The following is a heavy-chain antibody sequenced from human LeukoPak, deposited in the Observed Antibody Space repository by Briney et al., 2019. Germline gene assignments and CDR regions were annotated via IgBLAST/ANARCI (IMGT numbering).Heavy chain of an antibody. CDR3: ARDLPYYDDSRPDDY. CDR1: GFTFSSYS. D-gene: IGHD3-22*01. V-gene: IGHV3-21*01. Sequence: GGSLRLSCAASGFTFSSYSMNWVRQAPGKGLEWVSSISSSSSYIYYADSVKGRFTISRDNAKNSLYLQMNSLRAEDTAVYYCARDLPYYDDSRPDDYWGQGTLVTVSS. J-gene: IGHJ4*02. CDR2: ISSSSSYI.